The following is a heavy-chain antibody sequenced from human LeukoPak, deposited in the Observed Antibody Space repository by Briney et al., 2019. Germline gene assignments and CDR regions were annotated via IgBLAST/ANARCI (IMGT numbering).Heavy chain of an antibody. CDR3: TTVLWYSSGWYVAAYFDY. CDR2: IKSKTDGGTT. V-gene: IGHV3-15*01. Sequence: GGSLRLSCAASGFTFSNAWMSWVRQAPGKGLEWVGRIKSKTDGGTTDYAAPVKGRFTISRDDSKNTLYLQMNSLKTEDTAVYYRTTVLWYSSGWYVAAYFDYWGQGTLVTVSS. D-gene: IGHD6-19*01. CDR1: GFTFSNAW. J-gene: IGHJ4*02.